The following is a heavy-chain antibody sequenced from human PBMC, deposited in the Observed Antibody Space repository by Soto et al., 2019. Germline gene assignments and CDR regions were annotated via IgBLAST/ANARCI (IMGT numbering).Heavy chain of an antibody. J-gene: IGHJ3*02. CDR1: GGTFNSYT. V-gene: IGHV1-69*02. Sequence: QVQLVQSGTEVKRPGSSVKVSCKASGGTFNSYTVSWVRQAPGQGLEWMGRIIPILGITNHAQKFRGRVKITADKSATTAYMEISSLRSEDTALYYCASFGYFSGGSCNKRVEIWGRGTMVAVSS. D-gene: IGHD2-15*01. CDR3: ASFGYFSGGSCNKRVEI. CDR2: IIPILGIT.